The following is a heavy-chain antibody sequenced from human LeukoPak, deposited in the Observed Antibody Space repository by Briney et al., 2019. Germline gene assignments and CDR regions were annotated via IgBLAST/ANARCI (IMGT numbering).Heavy chain of an antibody. CDR3: AKAHCSSTSCSRADN. J-gene: IGHJ4*02. V-gene: IGHV3-23*01. Sequence: GSLRLSCAASGFTFTRNAMAWVRQAPGKGLEWVSAIDGSGGTTFYADSVKGRVTISRVQSTNTVYLQMNSLRADDTAVYYCAKAHCSSTSCSRADNWGQGTLVTVSS. CDR1: GFTFTRNA. CDR2: IDGSGGTT. D-gene: IGHD2-2*01.